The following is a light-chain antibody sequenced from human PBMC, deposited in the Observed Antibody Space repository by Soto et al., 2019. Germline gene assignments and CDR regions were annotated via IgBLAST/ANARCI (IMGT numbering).Light chain of an antibody. Sequence: QTVVTQEPSLTVSPGGTVTVTCGSSTGTVTSGHYPYWFHQKPGQAPRTLVYNTSDKHSWTPARFSGSLLGGKAALTLSGAQPEDEADFYCLLSYSGARVFGGGTQLTVL. J-gene: IGLJ3*02. CDR3: LLSYSGARV. V-gene: IGLV7-46*01. CDR2: NTS. CDR1: TGTVTSGHY.